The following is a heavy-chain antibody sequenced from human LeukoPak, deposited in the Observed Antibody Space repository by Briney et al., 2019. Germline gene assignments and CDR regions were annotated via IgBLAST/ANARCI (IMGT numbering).Heavy chain of an antibody. V-gene: IGHV1-18*01. CDR2: ISAYNGNT. CDR1: GYTFTSYG. Sequence: GASVKVSCKASGYTFTSYGISWVRQAPGQGLEWMGWISAYNGNTNYAQKLQGRVTMTTDTSTSTAYMELRSLRSDDTAVYYCARDYGGNSAKWFDPWGQGTLVTVSS. D-gene: IGHD4-23*01. CDR3: ARDYGGNSAKWFDP. J-gene: IGHJ5*02.